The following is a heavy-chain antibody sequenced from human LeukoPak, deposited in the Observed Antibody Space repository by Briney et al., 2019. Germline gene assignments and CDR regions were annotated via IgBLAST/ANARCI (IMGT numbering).Heavy chain of an antibody. J-gene: IGHJ4*02. CDR3: ATVIGYYDSSGPPGY. D-gene: IGHD3-22*01. CDR1: GYTLTELS. CDR2: FDPEDGET. Sequence: ASVKVSCKVSGYTLTELSMHWVRQAPGKGLEWMGGFDPEDGETIYAQKFQGRVTMTEDTSTDTAYMELSSLRSEDTAVYYCATVIGYYDSSGPPGYWGQGTLVTVSS. V-gene: IGHV1-24*01.